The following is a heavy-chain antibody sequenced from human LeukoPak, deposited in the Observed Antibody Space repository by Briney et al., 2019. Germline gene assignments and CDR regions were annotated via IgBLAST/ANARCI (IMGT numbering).Heavy chain of an antibody. Sequence: SETLSLTRTVSGGSISSYYWSWIRQPPGKGLEWIGYIYYSGSTNYNPSLRSRVTISVDTSKNQFSLKLSSVTAADTAVYYCARGVVGDDAFDIWSQGTMVTVSS. CDR2: IYYSGST. CDR3: ARGVVGDDAFDI. CDR1: GGSISSYY. J-gene: IGHJ3*02. V-gene: IGHV4-59*01. D-gene: IGHD2-15*01.